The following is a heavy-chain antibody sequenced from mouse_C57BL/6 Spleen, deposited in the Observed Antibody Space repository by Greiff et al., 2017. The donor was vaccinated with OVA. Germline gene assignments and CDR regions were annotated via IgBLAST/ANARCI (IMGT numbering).Heavy chain of an antibody. CDR1: GYAFSSYW. CDR3: ARDYYGSSSPFDY. CDR2: IYPGDGDT. Sequence: VQLQESGAELVKPGASVKISCKASGYAFSSYWMNWVKQRPGKGLEWIGQIYPGDGDTNYNGKFKGKATLTADKSSSTAYMQLSSLTSEDSAVYFCARDYYGSSSPFDYWGQGTTLTVSS. D-gene: IGHD1-1*01. V-gene: IGHV1-80*01. J-gene: IGHJ2*01.